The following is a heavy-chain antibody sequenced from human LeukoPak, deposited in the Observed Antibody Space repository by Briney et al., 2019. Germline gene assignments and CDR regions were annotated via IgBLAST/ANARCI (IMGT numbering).Heavy chain of an antibody. Sequence: GGSLRLSCRGSGFKFDDYGVTWVRQAPGKRLEWVSDINWNSDSAGYAHSVRGRFTISRDNSKNSVYLQMNSLRVEDTAFYYCARDELLNRNWFDPWGQGTLVTVSS. CDR1: GFKFDDYG. J-gene: IGHJ5*02. CDR3: ARDELLNRNWFDP. V-gene: IGHV3-20*04. CDR2: INWNSDSA. D-gene: IGHD3-10*01.